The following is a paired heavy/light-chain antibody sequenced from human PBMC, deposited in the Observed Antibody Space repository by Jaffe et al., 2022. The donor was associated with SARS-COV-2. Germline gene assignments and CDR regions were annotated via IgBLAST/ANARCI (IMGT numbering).Heavy chain of an antibody. CDR2: VYPGDSDI. Sequence: EVQLVQSGAEVKKPGESLKISCKGSGYSFTNYWIGWVRQMPGKGLEWMGVVYPGDSDIKYSPSFQGQVTISADRSISTAHLQWSSLKASDTAMYYCARHATGRVDYWGQGTLVTVSS. CDR1: GYSFTNYW. CDR3: ARHATGRVDY. J-gene: IGHJ4*02. V-gene: IGHV5-51*01.
Light chain of an antibody. CDR2: GVS. CDR3: SSYTSRSIYV. V-gene: IGLV2-14*03. J-gene: IGLJ1*01. CDR1: SSDVGGYNY. Sequence: QSALTQPASVSGSPGQSITISCTGTSSDVGGYNYVSWYQQHPGKAPKLMIYGVSNRPSGISNRFSGSKSGNTASLTISGFQAEDEADYYCSSYTSRSIYVFGTGTKVTVL.